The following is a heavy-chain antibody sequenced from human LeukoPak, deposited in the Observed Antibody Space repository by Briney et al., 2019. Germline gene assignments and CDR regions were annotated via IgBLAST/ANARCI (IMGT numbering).Heavy chain of an antibody. D-gene: IGHD6-19*01. CDR3: AKDLIAVGDGYYFDY. CDR2: VSRNGDST. J-gene: IGHJ4*02. V-gene: IGHV3-23*01. Sequence: HSGGSLRLSCAASGFTFSSFAMTWVGQAPGKGLEWCSAVSRNGDSTYYADSVKGRFTISRDNSKNTLDLQMYSLRAEDTALYYCAKDLIAVGDGYYFDYWGQGTLVTVSS. CDR1: GFTFSSFA.